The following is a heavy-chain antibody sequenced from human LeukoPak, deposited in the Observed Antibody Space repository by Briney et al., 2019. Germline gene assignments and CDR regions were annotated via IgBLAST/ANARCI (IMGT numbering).Heavy chain of an antibody. D-gene: IGHD4-17*01. CDR2: IYHSGST. CDR3: ARSDYGAYDLLTWFDP. J-gene: IGHJ5*02. Sequence: PSETLSLTCTVSGYSISSGYYWGWIRQPPGKGLEWIGSIYHSGSTYYNPSLKSRVTMSVDTSKNQFSLKLRSVTAADTAVYYCARSDYGAYDLLTWFDPWGQGTLVTVSS. V-gene: IGHV4-38-2*02. CDR1: GYSISSGYY.